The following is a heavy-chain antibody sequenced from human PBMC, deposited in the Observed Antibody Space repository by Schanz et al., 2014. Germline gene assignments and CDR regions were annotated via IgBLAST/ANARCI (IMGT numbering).Heavy chain of an antibody. CDR2: ISGSGGST. CDR1: GFTFSAYA. J-gene: IGHJ3*02. D-gene: IGHD3-10*01. V-gene: IGHV3-23*04. Sequence: MQLVESGGGLVQPGGSLRLSCAASGFTFSAYAMHWVRQAPGKGLEWVSAISGSGGSTYYADSVKGRFTISRDNSKNTLYLQMNSLRAEDTAVYYCAKGRFGELSAFDIWGQGTIVTVSS. CDR3: AKGRFGELSAFDI.